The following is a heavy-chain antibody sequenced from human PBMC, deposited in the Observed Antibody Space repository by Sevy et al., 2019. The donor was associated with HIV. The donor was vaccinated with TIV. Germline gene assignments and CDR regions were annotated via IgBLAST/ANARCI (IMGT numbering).Heavy chain of an antibody. V-gene: IGHV3-23*01. CDR2: LSFGCGEI. CDR1: GITFSKYS. CDR3: AREGCTKPHDY. J-gene: IGHJ4*02. D-gene: IGHD2-8*01. Sequence: GGYLRLSCAASGITFSKYSMSWVRQPPGKGLEWVSTLSFGCGEINYADSVKGRFTISRDNSKSSVYLQMSNLRPEDTAVYYCAREGCTKPHDYWGQGTLVTVSS.